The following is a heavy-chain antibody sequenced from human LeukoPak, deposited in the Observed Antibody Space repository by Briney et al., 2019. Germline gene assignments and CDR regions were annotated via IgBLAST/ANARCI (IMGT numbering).Heavy chain of an antibody. Sequence: ASVKVSCKASGYTFTSYGISWVRQAPGQGLERMGWISAYNGNTNYAQKLQGRVTMTADTSTSTAYMELRSLRSDDTAVYYCARSLNYDFWSGYPVGSYYYYGMDVWGQGTTVTVSS. J-gene: IGHJ6*02. V-gene: IGHV1-18*01. CDR2: ISAYNGNT. CDR1: GYTFTSYG. CDR3: ARSLNYDFWSGYPVGSYYYYGMDV. D-gene: IGHD3-3*01.